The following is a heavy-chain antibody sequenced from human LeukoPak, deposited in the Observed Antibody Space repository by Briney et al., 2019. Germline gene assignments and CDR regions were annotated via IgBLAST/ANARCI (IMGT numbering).Heavy chain of an antibody. V-gene: IGHV4-59*08. J-gene: IGHJ4*02. CDR3: ARLGSGDSNFDY. D-gene: IGHD2-21*02. CDR1: GGSFSGYY. CDR2: IYYSGST. Sequence: SETLSLTCAVYGGSFSGYYWSWIRQPPGKGLEWIGYIYYSGSTNYNPSLKSRVTISVDTSKNQFSLKLSSVTAADTAVYYCARLGSGDSNFDYWGQGTLVTVSS.